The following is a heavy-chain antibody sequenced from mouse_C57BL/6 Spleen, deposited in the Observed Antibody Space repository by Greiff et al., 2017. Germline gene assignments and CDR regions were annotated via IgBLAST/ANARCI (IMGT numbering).Heavy chain of an antibody. CDR2: IYPGSGST. CDR1: GYTFTSYW. Sequence: QVQLKESGAELVKPGASVKMSCKASGYTFTSYWITWVKQRPGQGLEWIGDIYPGSGSTNYNEKFKSKATLTVDTSSSTAYMQLSSLTSEDSAVYYCARDLHDYDGFAYWGQGTLVTVSA. CDR3: ARDLHDYDGFAY. J-gene: IGHJ3*01. V-gene: IGHV1-55*01. D-gene: IGHD2-4*01.